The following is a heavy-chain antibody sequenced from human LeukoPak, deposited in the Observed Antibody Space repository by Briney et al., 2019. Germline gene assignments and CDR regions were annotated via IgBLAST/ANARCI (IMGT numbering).Heavy chain of an antibody. CDR3: AWGIFWSGYHPGDGMDV. V-gene: IGHV4-34*01. CDR2: INHSGST. D-gene: IGHD3-3*01. Sequence: PSETLSLTCAVYGGSFSGYYWSWIRQPPGKGLEWIGEINHSGSTNYNPSLKSRVTISVDTSKNQFSLKLSSVTAADTAVYYCAWGIFWSGYHPGDGMDVWGQGTTVTVSS. J-gene: IGHJ6*02. CDR1: GGSFSGYY.